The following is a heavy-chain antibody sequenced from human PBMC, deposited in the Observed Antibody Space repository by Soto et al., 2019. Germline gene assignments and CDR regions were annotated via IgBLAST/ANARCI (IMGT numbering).Heavy chain of an antibody. J-gene: IGHJ4*02. CDR1: GDSVSSNSAA. CDR3: AGGVSSGSQPNYYFDY. V-gene: IGHV6-1*01. CDR2: TYYSSKWYN. D-gene: IGHD3-16*01. Sequence: SQTLSLTCAISGDSVSSNSAAWNWIRQSPSRGLEWLGRTYYSSKWYNDYAVSVKSRITINPDTSKNQFSLQLNSVTPEDTAVYYCAGGVSSGSQPNYYFDYWGQGTLVTVSS.